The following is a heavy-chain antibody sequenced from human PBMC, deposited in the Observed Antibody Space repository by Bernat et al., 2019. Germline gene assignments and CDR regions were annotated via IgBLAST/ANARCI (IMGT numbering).Heavy chain of an antibody. V-gene: IGHV3-23*01. CDR2: IGRSGTNT. J-gene: IGHJ6*03. CDR1: GFTFSSYA. CDR3: AKVLTGYYYYMDV. Sequence: EVQLLESGGDLIQPGGSLRLSCAASGFTFSSYAMSWVRQAPGKGLEWVSGIGRSGTNTYYADSVKGRFTISRDNSKNTVYLQMNSLGADDTAVYYCAKVLTGYYYYMDVWGKGTTVTVSS.